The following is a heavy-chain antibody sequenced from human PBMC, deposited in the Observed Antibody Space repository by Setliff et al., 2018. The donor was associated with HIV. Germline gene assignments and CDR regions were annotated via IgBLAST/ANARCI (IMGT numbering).Heavy chain of an antibody. D-gene: IGHD3-3*01. CDR3: ASSGVRGDD. V-gene: IGHV4-31*03. CDR2: IYYSGIT. Sequence: PSETLSLTCTVSGSSISSGLYYWGWFRQHPGKGLEWIAYIYYSGITYYNPSLRSRLTVYVDTSDNQFSLNLPSVTPADTAVYFCASSGVRGDDWGQGTLVTVSS. CDR1: GSSISSGLYY. J-gene: IGHJ4*02.